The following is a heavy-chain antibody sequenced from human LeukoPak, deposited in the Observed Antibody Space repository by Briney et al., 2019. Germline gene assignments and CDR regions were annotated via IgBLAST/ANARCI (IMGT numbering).Heavy chain of an antibody. CDR1: GFTFRRYG. CDR2: IWYDESNK. J-gene: IGHJ4*02. CDR3: ARVNSNSSSRYSSDY. Sequence: GSLRLSCAASGFTFRRYGMHWVRQAPGKGLEWVAVIWYDESNKYYVDSVKGRFTISRDNSKNTMYLQMNSLRAEDTAVYYCARVNSNSSSRYSSDYWGQGTLVTVSS. V-gene: IGHV3-33*01. D-gene: IGHD6-13*01.